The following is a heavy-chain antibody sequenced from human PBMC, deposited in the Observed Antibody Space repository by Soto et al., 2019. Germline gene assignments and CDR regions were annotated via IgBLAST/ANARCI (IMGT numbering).Heavy chain of an antibody. CDR1: GFTFSSYG. Sequence: PGGSLRLSCAASGFTFSSYGMHWVRQAPGKGLEWVAVIWYDGSNKYYADSVKGRFTISRDNSKNTLYLQMNSLRAEDTAVYYCARDRIAAAGPFDYWGQGTLVTVSS. CDR3: ARDRIAAAGPFDY. CDR2: IWYDGSNK. D-gene: IGHD6-13*01. V-gene: IGHV3-33*01. J-gene: IGHJ4*02.